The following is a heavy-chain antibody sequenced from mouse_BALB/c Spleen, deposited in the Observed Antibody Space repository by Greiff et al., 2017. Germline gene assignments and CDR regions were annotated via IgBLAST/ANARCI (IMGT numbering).Heavy chain of an antibody. CDR3: ARSSYGKGAMDY. CDR2: INPSTGYT. D-gene: IGHD2-10*01. CDR1: GYTFTSYW. Sequence: VQLQQSGAELAKPGASVKMSCKASGYTFTSYWMHWVKQRPGQGLEWIGYINPSTGYTEYNQKFKDKATLTADKSSSTAYMQLSSLTSEDSAVYYCARSSYGKGAMDYWGQGTSVTVSS. V-gene: IGHV1-7*01. J-gene: IGHJ4*01.